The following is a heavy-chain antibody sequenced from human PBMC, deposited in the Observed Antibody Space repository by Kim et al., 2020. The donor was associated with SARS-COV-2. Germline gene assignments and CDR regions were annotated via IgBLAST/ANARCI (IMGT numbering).Heavy chain of an antibody. CDR2: INHSGST. V-gene: IGHV4-34*01. D-gene: IGHD6-6*01. Sequence: SETLSLTCAVYGGSFSGYYWSWIRQPPGKGLEWIGEINHSGSTNYNPSLKSRVTISVDTSKNQFSLKLSSVTAADTAVYYCARARIAARRRGGKGYYYYG. CDR1: GGSFSGYY. J-gene: IGHJ6*01. CDR3: ARARIAARRRGGKGYYYYG.